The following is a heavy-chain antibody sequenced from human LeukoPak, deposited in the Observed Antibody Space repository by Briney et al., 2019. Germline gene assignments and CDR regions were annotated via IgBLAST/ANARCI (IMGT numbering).Heavy chain of an antibody. J-gene: IGHJ4*02. CDR1: GFTFTTYW. CDR3: VKVAKYYYGSETYYFFEH. CDR2: INQDGTEK. Sequence: GESLRLSCAASGFTFTTYWMSWIRQLPGKGLEWVANINQDGTEKYYVDSVKGRFTISRDNAKNSLDLQMNSLRVEDTGIYYCVKVAKYYYGSETYYFFEHWGQGTPVTASS. V-gene: IGHV3-7*01. D-gene: IGHD3-10*01.